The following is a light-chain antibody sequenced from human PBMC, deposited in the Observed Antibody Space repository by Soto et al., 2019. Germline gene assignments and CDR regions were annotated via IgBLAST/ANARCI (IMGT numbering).Light chain of an antibody. CDR2: GAS. V-gene: IGKV3-20*01. CDR1: QSVRSNY. CDR3: QQSASSPLT. J-gene: IGKJ4*01. Sequence: EIVLTQSPGTLSLSSGERATLSCRASQSVRSNYLAWYQQKPGQAPRLLIYGASSRATGIPDRFGGSGSGTDFTLTISRLEPEDFAVYYCQQSASSPLTFGGGTKVEIK.